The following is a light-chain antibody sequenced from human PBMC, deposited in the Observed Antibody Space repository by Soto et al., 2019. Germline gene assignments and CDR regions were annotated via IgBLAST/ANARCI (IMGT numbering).Light chain of an antibody. CDR2: DVT. J-gene: IGLJ1*01. Sequence: QSALTQPRSVSGSPGQSVAISCTGTSSDVGGYDYVSWFQQHPGKAPKLMIYDVTKRPSGVPDRFSGAKSGNTASLTISGLQAEDDADYYCCSYGGGPYVFGTGTKLTVL. CDR1: SSDVGGYDY. CDR3: CSYGGGPYV. V-gene: IGLV2-11*01.